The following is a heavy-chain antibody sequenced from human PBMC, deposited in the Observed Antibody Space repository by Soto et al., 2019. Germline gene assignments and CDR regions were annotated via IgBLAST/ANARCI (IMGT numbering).Heavy chain of an antibody. D-gene: IGHD5-18*01. CDR1: GGSISSSSYY. Sequence: SETLSLTCTVSGGSISSSSYYWGWIRQPPGKGLEWIGSIYYSGSTYYNPSLKSRVTISVDTSKNQFSLKLGSVTAADTAVYYCARDTAMVLYYFDYWGQGTLVTVSS. CDR2: IYYSGST. V-gene: IGHV4-39*01. J-gene: IGHJ4*02. CDR3: ARDTAMVLYYFDY.